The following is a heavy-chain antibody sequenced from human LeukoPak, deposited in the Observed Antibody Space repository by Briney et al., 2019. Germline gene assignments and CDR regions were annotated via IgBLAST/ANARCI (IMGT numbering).Heavy chain of an antibody. CDR1: GYTFTSYY. Sequence: ASVKVSCKASGYTFTSYYMHWVRQAPGQGLEWMGIINPSGGSTSYAQKFQERVTITRDMSTSTAYMELSSLRSEDTAVYYCAREYRHQPDWGQGTLVTVSS. J-gene: IGHJ4*02. CDR3: AREYRHQPD. V-gene: IGHV1-46*01. CDR2: INPSGGST. D-gene: IGHD5-12*01.